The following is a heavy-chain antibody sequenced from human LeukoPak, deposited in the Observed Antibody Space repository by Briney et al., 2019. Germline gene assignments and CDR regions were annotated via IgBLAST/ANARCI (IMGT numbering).Heavy chain of an antibody. CDR1: GYTFTGYY. V-gene: IGHV1-2*02. CDR2: INPNSGGT. J-gene: IGHJ4*02. Sequence: ASVKVSCKASGYTFTGYYMHWVRQAPGQGLEWMGRINPNSGGTNYAQKFQGRVTMTGDTSISTAYMELSRLRSDDTAVYYCAREAMVRGVYAPSYWGQGTLVTVSS. CDR3: AREAMVRGVYAPSY. D-gene: IGHD3-10*01.